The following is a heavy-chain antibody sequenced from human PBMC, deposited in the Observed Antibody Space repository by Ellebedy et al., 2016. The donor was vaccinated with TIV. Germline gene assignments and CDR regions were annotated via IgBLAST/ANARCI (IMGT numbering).Heavy chain of an antibody. Sequence: GGSLRLSCAASAFTVSSNYMSWVRQAPGRGLEWVSVISTGLSTYHAGSVKGRFTITRDNSKNTLYLQMSRLSAEDTAVYYCAKGSSSGFNYDRVGFEYWGQGTLVTVSS. D-gene: IGHD3-22*01. CDR2: ISTGLST. V-gene: IGHV3-53*01. J-gene: IGHJ4*02. CDR3: AKGSSSGFNYDRVGFEY. CDR1: AFTVSSNY.